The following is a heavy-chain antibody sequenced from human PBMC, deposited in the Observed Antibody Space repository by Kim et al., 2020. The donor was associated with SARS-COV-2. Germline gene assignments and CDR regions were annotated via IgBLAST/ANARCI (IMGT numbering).Heavy chain of an antibody. V-gene: IGHV3-21*01. D-gene: IGHD2-2*01. CDR2: ISSSSSYI. J-gene: IGHJ4*02. CDR3: ARDIGGYCSSTSCQEVDY. Sequence: GGSLRLSCAASGFTFSSYSMNWVRQAPGKGLEWVSSISSSSSYIYYADSVKGRFTISRDNAKNSLYLQMNSLRAEDTAVYYCARDIGGYCSSTSCQEVDYWGQGTLVTVSS. CDR1: GFTFSSYS.